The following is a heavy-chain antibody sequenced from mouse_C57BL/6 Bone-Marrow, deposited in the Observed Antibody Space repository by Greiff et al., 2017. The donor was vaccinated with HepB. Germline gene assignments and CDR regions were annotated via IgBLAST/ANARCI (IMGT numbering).Heavy chain of an antibody. V-gene: IGHV1-15*01. CDR3: TGVYDGYWGFAY. J-gene: IGHJ3*01. Sequence: QVQLQQSGAELVRPGASVTLSCKASGYTFTDYEMHWVKQTPVHGLEWIGAIDPETGGTAYNQKFKGKAILTADKSSSTAYMELRSLTSEDSAVYYCTGVYDGYWGFAYWGQGTLVTVSA. CDR2: IDPETGGT. CDR1: GYTFTDYE. D-gene: IGHD2-3*01.